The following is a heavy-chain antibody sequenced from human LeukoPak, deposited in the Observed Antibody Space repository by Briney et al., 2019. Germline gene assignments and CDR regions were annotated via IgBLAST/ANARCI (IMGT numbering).Heavy chain of an antibody. CDR3: AKETIAAAGEGFDY. J-gene: IGHJ4*02. D-gene: IGHD6-13*01. Sequence: GGSLRLSCAASGFTFSSYGMHWVRQAPGKGLEWVAVIWYDGSNKYYADSVKGRFTISRDNSKNTLYLQMNGLRAEDTAVYYCAKETIAAAGEGFDYWGQGTLVTVSS. V-gene: IGHV3-33*06. CDR1: GFTFSSYG. CDR2: IWYDGSNK.